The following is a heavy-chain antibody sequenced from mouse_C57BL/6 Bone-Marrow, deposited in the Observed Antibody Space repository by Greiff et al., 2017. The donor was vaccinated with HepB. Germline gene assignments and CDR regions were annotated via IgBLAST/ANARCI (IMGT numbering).Heavy chain of an antibody. CDR2: INTGGTYT. CDR3: TRDRFDYYFDY. J-gene: IGHJ2*01. V-gene: IGHV5-6*01. D-gene: IGHD2-14*01. CDR1: GFTFSTSG. Sequence: EVKVVESGGDLVRPGGSLKLSCAASGFTFSTSGMSWVRQTPDKRLEWVATINTGGTYTYYADSVRGRFTISKDSAKNTLFLLMNSLKSEDSAIYDCTRDRFDYYFDYWGQGTTLTVSS.